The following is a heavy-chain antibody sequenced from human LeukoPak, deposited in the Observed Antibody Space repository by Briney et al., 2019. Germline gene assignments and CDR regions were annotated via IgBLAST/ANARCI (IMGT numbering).Heavy chain of an antibody. CDR3: ARHFNYYGSGSPVPHFDY. CDR2: IYYDGRT. V-gene: IGHV4-39*01. J-gene: IGHJ4*02. Sequence: SETLSLTCTVSGGSISSSSYFWGWIRQPPGKGLEWIASIYYDGRTYYNRSLKSRVTISIDTSNNQFSLKLSSVTAADTAVYYCARHFNYYGSGSPVPHFDYWGQGTLVTVSS. CDR1: GGSISSSSYF. D-gene: IGHD3-10*01.